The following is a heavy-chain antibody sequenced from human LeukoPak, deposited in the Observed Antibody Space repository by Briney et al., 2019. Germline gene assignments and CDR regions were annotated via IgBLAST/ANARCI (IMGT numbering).Heavy chain of an antibody. V-gene: IGHV1-2*02. Sequence: ASVKVSCKASGYTFTGYYMHWVRRAPGQGLEWMGWINPNSGGTNYAQKFQGRVTMTRDTSISTAYMELSRLRSDDTAVYYCARGTPVKYWFDPWGQGTLVTVSS. CDR1: GYTFTGYY. D-gene: IGHD4-23*01. CDR3: ARGTPVKYWFDP. CDR2: INPNSGGT. J-gene: IGHJ5*02.